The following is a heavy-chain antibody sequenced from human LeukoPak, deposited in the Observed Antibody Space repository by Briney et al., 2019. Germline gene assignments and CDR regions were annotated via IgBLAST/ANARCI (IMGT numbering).Heavy chain of an antibody. CDR2: MNPNSGNT. CDR1: GYTFTSYD. D-gene: IGHD5-12*01. CDR3: ARVRSRRDGYNLVY. J-gene: IGHJ4*02. V-gene: IGHV1-8*01. Sequence: ASVKVSCKAYGYTFTSYDINWVRQATGQGLEWMGWMNPNSGNTGYAQKFQGRVTMTRNTSISTAYMELSSLRSEDTAVYYCARVRSRRDGYNLVYWGQGTLVTVSS.